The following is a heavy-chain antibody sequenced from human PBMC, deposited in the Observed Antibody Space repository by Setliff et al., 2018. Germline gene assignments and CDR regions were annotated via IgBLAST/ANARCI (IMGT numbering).Heavy chain of an antibody. Sequence: RLSCVASGFVFSTYGMHWVRQAPGKGLEWVAFIRFDGSYKYYEDSVKGRFTISRDNSENRLDLQMDSLRVEDTALYYCAKVKKQLIRGSGFDLWGQGTLVTVSS. V-gene: IGHV3-30*02. D-gene: IGHD1-1*01. CDR3: AKVKKQLIRGSGFDL. CDR2: IRFDGSYK. J-gene: IGHJ4*02. CDR1: GFVFSTYG.